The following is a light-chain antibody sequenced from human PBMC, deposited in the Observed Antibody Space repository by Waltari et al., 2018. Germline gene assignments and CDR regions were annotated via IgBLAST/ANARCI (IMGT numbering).Light chain of an antibody. Sequence: QSALTQPRSVSESPGQSVTISCTGTGSDVGGYNFVSWYQQFPGKVPKLLFYDVYKRPSGVPGRFSGSKSGNTASLVIPGLQAEDEADYYCSSYAGNHVVFGGGTKLTVL. CDR3: SSYAGNHVV. V-gene: IGLV2-11*01. CDR2: DVY. J-gene: IGLJ2*01. CDR1: GSDVGGYNF.